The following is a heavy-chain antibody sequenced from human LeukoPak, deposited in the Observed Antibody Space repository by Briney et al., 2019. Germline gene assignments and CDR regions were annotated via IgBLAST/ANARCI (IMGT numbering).Heavy chain of an antibody. CDR1: GGSFSGYY. D-gene: IGHD5-18*01. J-gene: IGHJ1*01. V-gene: IGHV4-34*01. CDR2: INHSGST. CDR3: ARGRGYSYGSSVEYFQH. Sequence: SETLSLTCAVYGGSFSGYYWSWIRQPPGKGLEWIGEINHSGSTNYNPSLKSRVTISVDTSKNQFSLKLSSVTAADTAVYYCARGRGYSYGSSVEYFQHWGQGTLVTVSS.